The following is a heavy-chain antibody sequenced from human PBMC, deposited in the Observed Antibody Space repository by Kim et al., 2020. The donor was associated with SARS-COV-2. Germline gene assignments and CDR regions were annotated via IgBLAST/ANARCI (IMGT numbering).Heavy chain of an antibody. CDR3: ARDDAIAAAVWFDP. D-gene: IGHD6-13*01. CDR2: IIPILGIA. CDR1: GGTFSSYA. V-gene: IGHV1-69*04. Sequence: SVKVSCKASGGTFSSYAISWVRQAPGQGLEWMGRIIPILGIANYAQKFQGRVTITADKSTSTAYMELSSLRSEDTAVYYCARDDAIAAAVWFDPWGQGTLVTVSS. J-gene: IGHJ5*02.